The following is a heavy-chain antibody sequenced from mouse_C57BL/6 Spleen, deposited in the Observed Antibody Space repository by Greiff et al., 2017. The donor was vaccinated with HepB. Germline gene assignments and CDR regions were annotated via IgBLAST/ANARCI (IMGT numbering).Heavy chain of an antibody. D-gene: IGHD2-1*01. J-gene: IGHJ4*01. Sequence: QVQLKQSGPGLVAPSQSLSITCTVSGFSLTSYGVHWVRQPPGKGLEWLVVIWSDGSTTYNSAPKSRLSISKDNSKSQVFLKMNSLQTDDTAMYYCARHGGNHGGDAMDYWGQGTSVTVSS. CDR1: GFSLTSYG. CDR2: IWSDGST. V-gene: IGHV2-6-1*01. CDR3: ARHGGNHGGDAMDY.